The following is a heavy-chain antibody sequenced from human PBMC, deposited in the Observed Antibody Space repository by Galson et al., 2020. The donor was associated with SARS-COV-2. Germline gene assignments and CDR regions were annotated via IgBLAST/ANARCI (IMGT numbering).Heavy chain of an antibody. D-gene: IGHD3-16*02. V-gene: IGHV1-18*01. Sequence: ASVKVSCKASGYTFTSYGISWVRQAPGQGLEWMGWISAYNGHTNYAQKLQGRVTMTTDTSTSTAYMELRSLRSDDTAVYYCARDARMITFGGVIVNFDYWGQGTLVTVSS. CDR1: GYTFTSYG. CDR2: ISAYNGHT. J-gene: IGHJ4*02. CDR3: ARDARMITFGGVIVNFDY.